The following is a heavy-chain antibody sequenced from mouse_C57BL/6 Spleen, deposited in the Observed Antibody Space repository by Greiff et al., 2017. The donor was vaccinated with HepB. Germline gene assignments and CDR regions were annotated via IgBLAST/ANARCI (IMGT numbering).Heavy chain of an antibody. Sequence: EVKLMESGPGLVKPSQSLSLTCSVTGYSITSGYYWNWIRQFPGNKLEWMGYISYDGSNNYNPSLKNRISITRDTSKNQFFLKLNSGTTEDTATYYCAREGDYWGQGTTLTVSS. CDR2: ISYDGSN. CDR1: GYSITSGYY. CDR3: AREGDY. J-gene: IGHJ2*01. V-gene: IGHV3-6*01.